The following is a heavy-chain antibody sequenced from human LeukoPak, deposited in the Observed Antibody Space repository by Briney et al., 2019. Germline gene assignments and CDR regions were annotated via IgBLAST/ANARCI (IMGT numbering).Heavy chain of an antibody. V-gene: IGHV3-23*01. CDR2: ISDTGGTT. J-gene: IGHJ4*02. D-gene: IGHD5-18*01. CDR3: AKDGYDYGQFDY. Sequence: TGGSLRLSCAASGFTFSSYAMTWVRQAPGKGLEWVSTISDTGGTTYYADSVKGRFTISRDSSKYTVYLQMNSLRAEDTAVYYCAKDGYDYGQFDYWGQGTLVTVSS. CDR1: GFTFSSYA.